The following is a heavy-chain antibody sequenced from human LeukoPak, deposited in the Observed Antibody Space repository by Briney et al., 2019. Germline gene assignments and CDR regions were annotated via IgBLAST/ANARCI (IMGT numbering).Heavy chain of an antibody. V-gene: IGHV5-10-1*01. CDR3: ARRLASCGGDCYSFDY. J-gene: IGHJ4*02. CDR1: GYSFTTCW. CDR2: IAPSDSYT. Sequence: GESLRISCKGSGYSFTTCWISWVRQMPGKGLEWMGRIAPSDSYTYYSPSFQGHVTISADKSINTAYLQWTSLRASDTAMYYCARRLASCGGDCYSFDYWGQGTLVTVSS. D-gene: IGHD2-21*02.